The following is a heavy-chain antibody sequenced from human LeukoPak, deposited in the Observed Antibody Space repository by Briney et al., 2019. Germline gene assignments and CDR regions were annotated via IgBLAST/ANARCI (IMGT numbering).Heavy chain of an antibody. CDR3: ARDSKLSHDY. V-gene: IGHV3-21*01. D-gene: IGHD3-10*01. J-gene: IGHJ4*02. Sequence: PGRSLRLSCAASGFTFSSHSMNWVRQAPGKGLEWVSSISSSSSYIYYADSVKGRFTISRHNAKNSLYLQMNSLRAEDTAVYYCARDSKLSHDYWGQGTLVTVSS. CDR1: GFTFSSHS. CDR2: ISSSSSYI.